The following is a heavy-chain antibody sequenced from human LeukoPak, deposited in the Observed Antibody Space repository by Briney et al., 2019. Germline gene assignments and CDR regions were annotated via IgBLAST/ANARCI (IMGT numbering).Heavy chain of an antibody. V-gene: IGHV3-30*02. CDR1: GFTFSSYG. CDR3: APRTTLGIDY. J-gene: IGHJ4*02. Sequence: GGSLRLSCAASGFTFSSYGLHWVRQAPGKGLEWVACIRYDGSNKYYADSVKGRFTISRDNSKNTLYLQMNSLRAEDTAVYYCAPRTTLGIDYWGQGTLVTVSS. CDR2: IRYDGSNK. D-gene: IGHD4-17*01.